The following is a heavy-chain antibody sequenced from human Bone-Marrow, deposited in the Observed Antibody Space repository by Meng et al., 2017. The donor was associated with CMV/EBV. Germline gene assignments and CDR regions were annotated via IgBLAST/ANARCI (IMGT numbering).Heavy chain of an antibody. Sequence: SLKISCAASGFTFDDYAMHWVRQAPGKGLEWVSGISWNSGSIGYADSVKGRFTISRDNAKNSLYLQMNSLRVEDTAVYYCARVRVQLERYYYGMDVWGQGTTVTVSS. CDR1: GFTFDDYA. CDR3: ARVRVQLERYYYGMDV. CDR2: ISWNSGSI. J-gene: IGHJ6*02. V-gene: IGHV3-9*01. D-gene: IGHD1-1*01.